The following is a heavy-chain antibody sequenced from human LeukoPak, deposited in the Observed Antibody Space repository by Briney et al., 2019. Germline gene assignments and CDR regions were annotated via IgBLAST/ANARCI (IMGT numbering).Heavy chain of an antibody. J-gene: IGHJ6*03. D-gene: IGHD6-19*01. V-gene: IGHV5-51*01. Sequence: GESLKISCKGSGYSLTSYWIGWVRRMPGKGLEWMGIIHPGDSDTRYSPSFQGQVTISADKSISTAYLQWSSLKASDTAIYYCARAGTYYYYHMDVWGKGTTVTV. CDR1: GYSLTSYW. CDR3: ARAGTYYYYHMDV. CDR2: IHPGDSDT.